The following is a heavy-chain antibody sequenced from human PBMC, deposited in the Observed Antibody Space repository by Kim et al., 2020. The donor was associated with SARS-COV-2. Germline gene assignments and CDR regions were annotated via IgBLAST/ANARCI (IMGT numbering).Heavy chain of an antibody. CDR3: ARAIPRLNAAPVPAAINYGMDV. V-gene: IGHV1-69*13. Sequence: SVKVSCKASGGTFSSYAISWVRQAPGQGLEWMGGIIPIFGTANYAQKFQGRVTITADESTSTAYMELSSLRSEDTAVYYCARAIPRLNAAPVPAAINYGMDVWGQGTTVTVSS. CDR2: IIPIFGTA. CDR1: GGTFSSYA. J-gene: IGHJ6*02. D-gene: IGHD2-2*01.